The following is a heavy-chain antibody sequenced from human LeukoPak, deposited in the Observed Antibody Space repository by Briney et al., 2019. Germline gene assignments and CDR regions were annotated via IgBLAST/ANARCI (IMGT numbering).Heavy chain of an antibody. CDR2: MYHSGST. V-gene: IGHV4-30-2*02. Sequence: PSQTLSLTCTVSGGSISSGSYYWSWIRQPPGRGLEWIGNMYHSGSTYYNPSLKSRVTVSVDRSKNQFSLKLSSVTAADTAVYYCARTRDIVVVTTMPRQYFDLWGRGTLVTVSS. J-gene: IGHJ2*01. CDR1: GGSISSGSYY. D-gene: IGHD2-21*02. CDR3: ARTRDIVVVTTMPRQYFDL.